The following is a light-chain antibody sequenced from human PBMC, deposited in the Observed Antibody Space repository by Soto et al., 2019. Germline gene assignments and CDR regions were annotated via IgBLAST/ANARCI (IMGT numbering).Light chain of an antibody. V-gene: IGKV1-33*01. J-gene: IGKJ4*01. CDR3: QQYENLPS. CDR1: QGISSF. CDR2: DSS. Sequence: DVQMTQSPSSLSASVGDRVTITCRASQGISSFLAWYQQIPGKVPKLLIHDSSNLEIGVPSRFSGSGSGTDFTLTIDNLQPEDIATYYCQQYENLPSFGGGTKVDIK.